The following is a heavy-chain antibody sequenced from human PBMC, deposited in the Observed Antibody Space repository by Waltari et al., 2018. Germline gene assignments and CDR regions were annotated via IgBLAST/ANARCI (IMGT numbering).Heavy chain of an antibody. J-gene: IGHJ2*01. V-gene: IGHV1-69*01. CDR2: IIPIVGTA. CDR1: GGTFSSYA. Sequence: QVQLVQSGAEVKKPGSSVKVSCKASGGTFSSYAISWVRQAPGQGLEWMGGIIPIVGTANYAQKFQGRVTITADESTSTAYMELSSLRSEDTAVYYCARVAQGIAAAVIYWYFDLWGRGTLVTVSS. D-gene: IGHD6-13*01. CDR3: ARVAQGIAAAVIYWYFDL.